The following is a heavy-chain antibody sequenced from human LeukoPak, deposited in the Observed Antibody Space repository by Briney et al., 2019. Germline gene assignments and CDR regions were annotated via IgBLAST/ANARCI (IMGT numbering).Heavy chain of an antibody. D-gene: IGHD3-9*01. V-gene: IGHV3-23*01. CDR1: GFTFSNYA. Sequence: AGGSLRLSCAASGFTFSNYAMSWVRQAPGKGLEWVSAITGSGSGIYYADSMKSRFTISRDNSKNTLYLQINGLRAEDTAVYYCAKWGDYDVLTGYYVSDYWGQGTLVTVSS. CDR3: AKWGDYDVLTGYYVSDY. J-gene: IGHJ4*02. CDR2: ITGSGSGI.